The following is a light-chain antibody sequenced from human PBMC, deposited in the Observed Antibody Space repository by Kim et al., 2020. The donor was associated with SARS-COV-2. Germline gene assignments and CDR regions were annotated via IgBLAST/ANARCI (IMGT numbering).Light chain of an antibody. Sequence: SSVGDRVTITCQATQDINRFLNWYQQKPGKAPKLLIYHASNLEAGVPSRISGSGSGTDYTFTISSLQPEDIATYYCQQFEDLPPTFGGGTKVDIK. CDR2: HAS. V-gene: IGKV1-33*01. J-gene: IGKJ4*01. CDR1: QDINRF. CDR3: QQFEDLPPT.